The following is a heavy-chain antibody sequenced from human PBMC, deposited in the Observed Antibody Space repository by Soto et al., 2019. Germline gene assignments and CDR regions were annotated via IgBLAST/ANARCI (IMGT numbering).Heavy chain of an antibody. V-gene: IGHV3-30*03. CDR1: RFTFSSYG. J-gene: IGHJ6*02. Sequence: QVQLVESGGGVVQPGKSLRLSCAASRFTFSSYGMHWVSQAPGKGLQWVAFISYDGTKKYYADSVRGRFTISRDNSNKTLFLQMTSLRGDDTATYYRARPVGDARHGLSYYYGLDVWGQGTTVTVSS. CDR3: ARPVGDARHGLSYYYGLDV. D-gene: IGHD6-6*01. CDR2: ISYDGTKK.